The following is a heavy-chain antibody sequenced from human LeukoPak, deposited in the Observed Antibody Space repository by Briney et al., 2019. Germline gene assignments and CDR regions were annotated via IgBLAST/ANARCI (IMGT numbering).Heavy chain of an antibody. CDR1: GYTFTGYY. V-gene: IGHV1-2*02. D-gene: IGHD5-18*01. CDR2: INPNSGGT. J-gene: IGHJ4*02. Sequence: ASVKVSCKASGYTFTGYYMHWVRQAPGQGLEWMGWINPNSGGTNYAQKFQGGVTMTRDTSISTAYMELSRLRSDDTAVYYCARGSYGYGGEFDYWGQGTLVTVSS. CDR3: ARGSYGYGGEFDY.